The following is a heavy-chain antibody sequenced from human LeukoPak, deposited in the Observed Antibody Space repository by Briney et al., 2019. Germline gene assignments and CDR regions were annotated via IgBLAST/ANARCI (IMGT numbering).Heavy chain of an antibody. CDR3: ARVREGTTRTAFDI. CDR2: IYYSGST. Sequence: SETLSLTCTVSGGSISSSSYYWGWIRQPPGKGLEWIGSIYYSGSTYYNPSLKSRVTISVDTSKNQFSLKLSSVTAADTAVYYCARVREGTTRTAFDIWGQGTMVTVSS. V-gene: IGHV4-39*07. CDR1: GGSISSSSYY. J-gene: IGHJ3*02. D-gene: IGHD1-14*01.